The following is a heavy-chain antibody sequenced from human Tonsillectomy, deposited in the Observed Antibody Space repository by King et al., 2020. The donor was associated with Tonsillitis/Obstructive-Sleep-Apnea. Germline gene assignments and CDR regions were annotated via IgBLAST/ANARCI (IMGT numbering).Heavy chain of an antibody. V-gene: IGHV3-21*01. Sequence: VQLVESGGGLVKPGGSLRLSCAASGFTFSSYSMNWVRLAPGKGLEWVSSISSSSTYIFYADSVKGRFTISRDNARNSLYLQMNSLRAEDTAVYYCARDGDFWRGYFDYWGQGTLVTVSS. J-gene: IGHJ4*02. CDR3: ARDGDFWRGYFDY. CDR1: GFTFSSYS. D-gene: IGHD3-3*01. CDR2: ISSSSTYI.